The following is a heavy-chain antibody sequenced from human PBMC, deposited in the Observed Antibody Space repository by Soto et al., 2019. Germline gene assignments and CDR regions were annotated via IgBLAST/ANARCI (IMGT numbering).Heavy chain of an antibody. CDR2: IYYSGST. D-gene: IGHD1-26*01. CDR3: ARADSGSYSISYVLGY. Sequence: QVQLQESGPGLVKPSETLSLTCTVSGGSVSSGSYYWSWIRQPPGKGLEWIGYIYYSGSTNYNPSLKSRVTISVDTSKNQFSLKLSFVTAADTAVYYCARADSGSYSISYVLGYWGQGTLVTVSS. V-gene: IGHV4-61*01. CDR1: GGSVSSGSYY. J-gene: IGHJ4*02.